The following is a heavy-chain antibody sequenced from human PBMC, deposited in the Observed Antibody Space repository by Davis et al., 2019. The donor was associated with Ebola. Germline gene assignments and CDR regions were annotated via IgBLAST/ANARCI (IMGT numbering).Heavy chain of an antibody. V-gene: IGHV3-73*01. CDR3: TIPGPRIAVAGSYYYGMDV. J-gene: IGHJ6*02. D-gene: IGHD6-19*01. Sequence: GESLKISCAASGFTFSGSAMHWVRQASGKGLEWVGRIRSKANSYATAYAASVKGRFTISRDDSKNTAYLQMNSLKTEDTAVYYCTIPGPRIAVAGSYYYGMDVWGQGTTVTVSS. CDR2: IRSKANSYAT. CDR1: GFTFSGSA.